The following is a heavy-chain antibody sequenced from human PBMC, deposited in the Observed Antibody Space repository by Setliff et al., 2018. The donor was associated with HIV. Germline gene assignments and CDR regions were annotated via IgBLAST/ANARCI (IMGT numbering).Heavy chain of an antibody. CDR2: IYYSGST. Sequence: PSETLSLTCSVSGGSISGYYWNWVRQPPGKGLEWMGYIYYSGSTDYNPALKRRVTISLDTSKNQFSLQLSSVTAADTAVYYCARGAYYNFWSGYSAGGGSLGPWGQGTLVTVSS. CDR1: GGSISGYY. CDR3: ARGAYYNFWSGYSAGGGSLGP. J-gene: IGHJ5*02. D-gene: IGHD3-3*01. V-gene: IGHV4-59*01.